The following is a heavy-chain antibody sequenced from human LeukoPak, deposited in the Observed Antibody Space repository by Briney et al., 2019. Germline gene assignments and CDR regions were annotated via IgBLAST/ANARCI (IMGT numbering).Heavy chain of an antibody. Sequence: GRSLRLSCAASGFTFSSYAMHWVRQAPGKGLEWVAVISYDGSNKYYADSVKGRFTISRDNSKNTLYLQMNSLRAEDTAVYYCARASGGYYHRVYFDYWGQGTLVTVSS. CDR2: ISYDGSNK. V-gene: IGHV3-30-3*01. CDR1: GFTFSSYA. CDR3: ARASGGYYHRVYFDY. D-gene: IGHD3-10*01. J-gene: IGHJ4*02.